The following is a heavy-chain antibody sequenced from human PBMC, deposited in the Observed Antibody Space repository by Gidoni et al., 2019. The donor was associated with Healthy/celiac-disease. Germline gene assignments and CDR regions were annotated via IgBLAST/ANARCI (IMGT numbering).Heavy chain of an antibody. D-gene: IGHD6-13*01. V-gene: IGHV4-59*08. CDR1: GGSISSYY. CDR2: IYYSGST. J-gene: IGHJ2*01. CDR3: ARSSPRGGSSWFLYWYFDL. Sequence: QVQLQESGPGLVKPSETLSLTCTVSGGSISSYYWSWIRQPPGKGLEWIGYIYYSGSTNYNPSLKSRVTISVDTSKNQFSLKLSSVTAADTAVYYCARSSPRGGSSWFLYWYFDLWGRGTLVTVSS.